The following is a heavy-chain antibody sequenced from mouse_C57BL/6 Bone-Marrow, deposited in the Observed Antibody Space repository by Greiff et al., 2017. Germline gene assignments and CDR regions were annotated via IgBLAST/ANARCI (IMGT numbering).Heavy chain of an antibody. CDR1: EYEFPSHD. V-gene: IGHV5-2*01. Sequence: EVKVVESGGGLVQPGESLQLSCESNEYEFPSHDMSWVRKTPEKRLELVAAINSDGGSTYYPDTMERRFIISRDNTKKTLYLQMSSLRSEDTALYYCARGGVKDAMDYWGQGTSVTVSS. CDR3: ARGGVKDAMDY. D-gene: IGHD1-3*01. J-gene: IGHJ4*01. CDR2: INSDGGST.